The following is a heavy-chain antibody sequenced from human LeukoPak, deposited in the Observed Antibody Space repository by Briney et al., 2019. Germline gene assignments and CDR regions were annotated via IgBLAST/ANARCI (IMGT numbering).Heavy chain of an antibody. V-gene: IGHV3-21*01. CDR1: GFTFTDYA. CDR3: ARDHEEYCSGGSCSRFDY. D-gene: IGHD2-15*01. Sequence: GGSLRLSCQASGFTFTDYALHWVRQAPGRGLEWVSSISTSSSYIYYADSVKGRFTISRDNARNSLYLQMNSLRAEDTAVYYCARDHEEYCSGGSCSRFDYWGQGTLVTVSS. J-gene: IGHJ4*02. CDR2: ISTSSSYI.